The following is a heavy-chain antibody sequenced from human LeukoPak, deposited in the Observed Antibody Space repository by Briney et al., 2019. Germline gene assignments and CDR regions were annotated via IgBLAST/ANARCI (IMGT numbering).Heavy chain of an antibody. J-gene: IGHJ5*02. V-gene: IGHV1-2*06. CDR1: GYTFTGYY. CDR2: INPNSGGT. CDR3: ARVGGRFSNWFDP. Sequence: ASVKVSCKASGYTFTGYYMHWVRQAPGQGLEWMGRINPNSGGTNYAQKFQGRVTMTRDTPISTAYMELSRLRSDDTAVYYCARVGGRFSNWFDPWGQGTLVTVSS. D-gene: IGHD2-15*01.